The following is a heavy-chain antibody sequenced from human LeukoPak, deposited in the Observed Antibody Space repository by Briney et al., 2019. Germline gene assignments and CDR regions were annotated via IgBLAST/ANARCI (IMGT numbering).Heavy chain of an antibody. CDR2: IYYSGST. CDR1: GGSISSYY. J-gene: IGHJ3*02. CDR3: ARAPRGAFDI. D-gene: IGHD3-10*01. Sequence: PSETLSLTCTVSGGSISSYYWSWIRQPPGKGLEWIGYIYYSGSTNYNPSLKSRVTISVDTSKNQFSLKLSSVTAADTAVYYCARAPRGAFDIWGQATMVTVSS. V-gene: IGHV4-59*01.